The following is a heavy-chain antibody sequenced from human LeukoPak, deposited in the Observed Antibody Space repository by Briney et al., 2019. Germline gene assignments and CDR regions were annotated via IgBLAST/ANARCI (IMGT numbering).Heavy chain of an antibody. Sequence: SETLSLTCAVYGGSFSGYYWSWIRQPPGKGLEWIGEINHSGSTNYNPSLNSRVTISVDTSKNQFSLRLSSVTAADTAIYYCARAVSGRFDYWGQGTLVTVSS. CDR2: INHSGST. CDR3: ARAVSGRFDY. J-gene: IGHJ4*02. D-gene: IGHD6-19*01. V-gene: IGHV4-34*01. CDR1: GGSFSGYY.